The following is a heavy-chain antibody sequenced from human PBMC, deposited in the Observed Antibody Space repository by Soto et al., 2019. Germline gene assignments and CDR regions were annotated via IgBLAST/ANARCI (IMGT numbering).Heavy chain of an antibody. J-gene: IGHJ5*02. Sequence: LRLSCAASGFPFSRYDMHWVRQAPGKGLEWVAVLWFDGSNEYYADSVQGRFTISRDNSKNTLYLQMDSLRAEDTAVYYCARDGTRPLSLGGSINTKKNWFDPWGQGTLVTVSS. V-gene: IGHV3-33*01. CDR2: LWFDGSNE. D-gene: IGHD2-2*01. CDR1: GFPFSRYD. CDR3: ARDGTRPLSLGGSINTKKNWFDP.